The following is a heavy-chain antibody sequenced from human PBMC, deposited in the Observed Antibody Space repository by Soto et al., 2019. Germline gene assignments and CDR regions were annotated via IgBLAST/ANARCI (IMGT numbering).Heavy chain of an antibody. CDR3: ARDRLYYDFWSGYYGARNWFDP. D-gene: IGHD3-3*01. J-gene: IGHJ5*02. CDR2: ISSSSSYI. V-gene: IGHV3-21*01. CDR1: GFTFSSYS. Sequence: GGSLRLSCAASGFTFSSYSMNWVRQAPGKGLEWVSSISSSSSYIYYADSVKGRFTISRDNAKNSLYLQMNSLRDEDTAVYYCARDRLYYDFWSGYYGARNWFDPWGQGTLVTVSS.